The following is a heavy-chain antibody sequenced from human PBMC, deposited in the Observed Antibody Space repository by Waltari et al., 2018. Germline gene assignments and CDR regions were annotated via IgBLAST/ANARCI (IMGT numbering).Heavy chain of an antibody. V-gene: IGHV2-70*04. Sequence: QVTLXESGPALXKPTQTLTLXCTFSGFSXXTSGMRVSXXRQPPGKALEWLARIDWDDDKFYSTSXKTRLTISKDTSKNQXVLTMTNMDPVDTATYXXARTSLGXSSGSFDYWGQGTXXXXSS. CDR3: ARTSLGXSSGSFDY. J-gene: IGHJ4*02. D-gene: IGHD6-19*01. CDR1: GFSXXTSGMR. CDR2: IDWDDDK.